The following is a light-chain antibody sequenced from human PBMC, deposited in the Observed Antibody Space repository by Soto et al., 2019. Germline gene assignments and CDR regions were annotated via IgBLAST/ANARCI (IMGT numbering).Light chain of an antibody. CDR2: DAS. CDR3: QQYNSYAWT. J-gene: IGKJ1*01. CDR1: QSISSW. Sequence: DIQMTQSPSTLSASVGDRVTITCRASQSISSWLAWYQQKPGKAPKLLIYDASSLESGVPSRFSASGSGTQFSHTISSLQSDDFATYSCQQYNSYAWTFDQGTKVDIK. V-gene: IGKV1-5*01.